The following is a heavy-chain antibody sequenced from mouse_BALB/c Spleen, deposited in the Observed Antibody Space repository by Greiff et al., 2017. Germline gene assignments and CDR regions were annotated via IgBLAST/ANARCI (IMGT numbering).Heavy chain of an antibody. CDR2: IRNKANGYTT. CDR3: ARDSSGYVDYAMDY. V-gene: IGHV7-3*02. J-gene: IGHJ4*01. Sequence: DVKLVESGGGLVQPGGSLRLSCATSGFTFTDYYMSWVRQPPGKALEWLGFIRNKANGYTTEYSASVKGRFTISRDNSQSILYLQMNTLRAEDSATYYCARDSSGYVDYAMDYWGQGTSVTVSS. D-gene: IGHD3-1*01. CDR1: GFTFTDYY.